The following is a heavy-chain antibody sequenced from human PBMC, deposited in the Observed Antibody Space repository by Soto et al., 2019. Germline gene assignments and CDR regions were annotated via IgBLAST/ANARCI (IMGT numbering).Heavy chain of an antibody. J-gene: IGHJ5*01. V-gene: IGHV3-7*04. CDR3: ARDSGLEEKDNSGYYNNWFDS. Sequence: GGSLRLSCGASGFTFSNFGMSWVRQAPGKGLEWVANIKEDGSEKYYVDSVKGRFTISRDNAKNSLYLQMNSLRAEDTAVYYCARDSGLEEKDNSGYYNNWFDSWGQGTQVTVSS. CDR2: IKEDGSEK. CDR1: GFTFSNFG. D-gene: IGHD3-22*01.